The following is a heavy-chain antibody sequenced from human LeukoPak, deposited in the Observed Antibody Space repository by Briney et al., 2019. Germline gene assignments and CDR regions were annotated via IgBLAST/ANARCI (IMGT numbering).Heavy chain of an antibody. V-gene: IGHV1-69*13. CDR1: GGTFSSYA. CDR3: ARDAANYDFWSGFPDYKYFYMDV. J-gene: IGHJ6*03. D-gene: IGHD3-3*01. Sequence: SVKVSCKASGGTFSSYAISWARQAPGQGLEWMGGIIPIFGTPNYAQKFQGRVTITADESTSTAYLDLSSLRSEDTAVYYCARDAANYDFWSGFPDYKYFYMDVWGKGTTVIVSS. CDR2: IIPIFGTP.